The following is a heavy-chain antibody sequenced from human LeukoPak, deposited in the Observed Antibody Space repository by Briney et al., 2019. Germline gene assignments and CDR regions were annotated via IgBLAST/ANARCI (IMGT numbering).Heavy chain of an antibody. Sequence: PGGSLRLSCAASGFTVSSNYMSWVRQAPGKGLEWVSVIYSGGSTYYADSVKGRFTISRDNSKNTLYLQMNSLRAEDTAVYYCARAGGGPPDDLGAFDIWGQGTTVTVSS. CDR2: IYSGGST. CDR1: GFTVSSNY. D-gene: IGHD1-26*01. V-gene: IGHV3-66*01. CDR3: ARAGGGPPDDLGAFDI. J-gene: IGHJ3*02.